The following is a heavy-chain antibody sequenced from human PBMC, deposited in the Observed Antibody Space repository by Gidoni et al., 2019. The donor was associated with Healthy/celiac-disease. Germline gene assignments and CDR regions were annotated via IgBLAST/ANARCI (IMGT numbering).Heavy chain of an antibody. D-gene: IGHD3-22*01. CDR1: GFAVSSNY. J-gene: IGHJ4*02. V-gene: IGHV3-66*01. Sequence: EVQLVESGGGLVQPGGSLRLSCAASGFAVSSNYMSWVRQAPGKGLEWVSVIYSGGSTYYADSVKGRFTISRDNSKNTLYLQMNSLRAEDTAVYYCARVRSSGYCDYWGQGTLVTVSS. CDR3: ARVRSSGYCDY. CDR2: IYSGGST.